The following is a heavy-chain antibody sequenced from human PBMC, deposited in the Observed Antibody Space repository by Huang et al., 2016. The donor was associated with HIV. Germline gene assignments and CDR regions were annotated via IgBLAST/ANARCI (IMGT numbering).Heavy chain of an antibody. D-gene: IGHD3-10*01. Sequence: QLQLQESGPGLVKPSETLSLTCTVSGGSVSSTNYYWGWIRQPPGKGLEWSGTIYYTGSIDYNQTIKGRVPLSVDTAKNQFDLKVTSVTAADTALDYCARPPGSGILGGWFDPWGQGALVTVSS. CDR3: ARPPGSGILGGWFDP. CDR1: GGSVSSTNYY. V-gene: IGHV4-39*01. J-gene: IGHJ5*02. CDR2: IYYTGSI.